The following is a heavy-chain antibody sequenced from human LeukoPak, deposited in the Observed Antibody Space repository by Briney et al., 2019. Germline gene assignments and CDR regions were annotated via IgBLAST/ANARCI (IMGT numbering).Heavy chain of an antibody. D-gene: IGHD6-13*01. CDR3: ARLGTSSWYSPLDY. J-gene: IGHJ4*02. V-gene: IGHV4-59*08. Sequence: PSETLSLTCTVSGGSISSYYWSWIRQPPGKGLEWIGYIYYSGSTNYNPSLKSRVTISVDTSKNQFSLKLSSVTAADTAVYYCARLGTSSWYSPLDYWGQGTLVTVSS. CDR1: GGSISSYY. CDR2: IYYSGST.